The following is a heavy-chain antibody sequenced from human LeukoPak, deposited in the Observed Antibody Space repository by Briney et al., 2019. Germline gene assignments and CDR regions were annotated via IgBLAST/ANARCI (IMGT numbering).Heavy chain of an antibody. D-gene: IGHD1-26*01. CDR1: GFTFHDYA. Sequence: SGGSLRLSYAASGFTFHDYAMHWVRQAPGKALEWVSSINRNSAGIGYADSVKGRFTISRDNAKNCLYLQMNSLRAEGTAFYFCAKDIGYSGSYYYAFDLWGQGTMVTVS. J-gene: IGHJ3*01. V-gene: IGHV3-9*01. CDR2: INRNSAGI. CDR3: AKDIGYSGSYYYAFDL.